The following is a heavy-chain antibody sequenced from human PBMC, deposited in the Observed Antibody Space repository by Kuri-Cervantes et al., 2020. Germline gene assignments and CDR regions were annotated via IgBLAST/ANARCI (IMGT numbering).Heavy chain of an antibody. CDR1: GGSFSGYY. Sequence: SETLSLTCAVYGGSFSGYYWSWIRQPPGKGLEWIGEINHSGSTNYNPSLKSRVTISADTSKNQLSLKLNSVTAADTAVYYCARGSRDIVVVPSYYYYMDVWGKGTTVTVSS. J-gene: IGHJ6*03. D-gene: IGHD2-2*01. CDR2: INHSGST. CDR3: ARGSRDIVVVPSYYYYMDV. V-gene: IGHV4-34*01.